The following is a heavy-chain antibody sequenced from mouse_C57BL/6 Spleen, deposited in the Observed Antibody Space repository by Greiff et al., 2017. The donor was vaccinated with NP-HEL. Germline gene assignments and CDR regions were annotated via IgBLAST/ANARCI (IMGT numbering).Heavy chain of an antibody. D-gene: IGHD2-4*01. J-gene: IGHJ4*01. CDR2: IRNKANNHAT. V-gene: IGHV6-6*01. CDR3: TSLDDYDGDYYAMDY. CDR1: GFTFSDAW. Sequence: EVQGVESGGGLVQPGGSMKLSCAASGFTFSDAWMDWVRQSPEKGLEWVAEIRNKANNHATYYAESVKGRFTISRDDSKSSVYLQMNSLRAEDTGIYYCTSLDDYDGDYYAMDYWGQGTSVTVSS.